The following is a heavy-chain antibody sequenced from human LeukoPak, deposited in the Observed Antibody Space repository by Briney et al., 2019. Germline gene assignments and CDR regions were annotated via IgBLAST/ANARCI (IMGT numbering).Heavy chain of an antibody. CDR2: VNLHGDT. J-gene: IGHJ4*02. V-gene: IGHV4-61*03. CDR1: ASSVSSGGYY. D-gene: IGHD3-16*02. CDR3: AREGGPYRPLDY. Sequence: SETLSLTCTVSASSVSSGGYYWSWIRQPPGKGLEWIGEVNLHGDTNYNPSLKGRVDISVDKFENHISLQLTSVTAADTAVYYCAREGGPYRPLDYSGQGIMVTDSS.